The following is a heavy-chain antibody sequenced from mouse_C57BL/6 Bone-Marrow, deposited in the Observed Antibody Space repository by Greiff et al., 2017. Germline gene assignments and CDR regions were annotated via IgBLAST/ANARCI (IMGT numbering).Heavy chain of an antibody. D-gene: IGHD1-1*01. CDR1: GYTFTSYG. CDR3: ARRWSVYYGSSPLGLGV. V-gene: IGHV1-81*01. J-gene: IGHJ1*03. CDR2: IYPRSGNT. Sequence: VQLQQSGAELVRPGASVKLSCKASGYTFTSYGISWVKQRTGQGLEWIGEIYPRSGNTYYNEKFKGKATLTADKSSSTAYMELRSLTSEDSAVYFCARRWSVYYGSSPLGLGVWGTGTTVTVSS.